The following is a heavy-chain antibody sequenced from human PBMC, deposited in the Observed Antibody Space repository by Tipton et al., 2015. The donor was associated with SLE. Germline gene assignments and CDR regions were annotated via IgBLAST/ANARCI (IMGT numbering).Heavy chain of an antibody. V-gene: IGHV4-30-4*08. CDR3: ASLSKWELGY. D-gene: IGHD1-26*01. Sequence: TLSLTCAASGFTFSSYAMSWVRQPPGKGLEWIGYIYYSGSTYYNPSLKSRVTISVDTSKNQFSLKLSSVTAADTAVYYCASLSKWELGYWGQGTLVTVSS. CDR2: IYYSGST. CDR1: GFTFSSYA. J-gene: IGHJ4*02.